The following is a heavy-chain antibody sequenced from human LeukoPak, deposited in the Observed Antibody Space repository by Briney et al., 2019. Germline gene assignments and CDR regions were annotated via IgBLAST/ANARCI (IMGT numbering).Heavy chain of an antibody. D-gene: IGHD5-24*01. J-gene: IGHJ5*02. CDR2: VSYIRVTT. CDR1: GFTFSRFA. Sequence: PGGSLRLSCAASGFTFSRFALSWVRQAPGKGLEWVSGVSYIRVTTYYAGSVKGRFTISRDDSQNILYLQMNGLRAEDTAVYYCARASDPWLQLTWGQGTLVTVSS. CDR3: ARASDPWLQLT. V-gene: IGHV3-23*01.